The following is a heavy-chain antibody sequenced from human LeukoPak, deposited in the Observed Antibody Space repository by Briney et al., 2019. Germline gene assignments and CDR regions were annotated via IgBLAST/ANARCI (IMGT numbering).Heavy chain of an antibody. CDR1: GFTFSRHS. J-gene: IGHJ4*02. CDR3: ARDLNSGSGAY. Sequence: SGGSLRLSCAASGFTFSRHSMHWVRQAPGKGLQYVSAISSDGGRTYYANSVKGRFTISRDNSKNTLFLQMGSLRAEDMAVYYCARDLNSGSGAYRGQGTLVTVSS. D-gene: IGHD3-10*01. CDR2: ISSDGGRT. V-gene: IGHV3-64*01.